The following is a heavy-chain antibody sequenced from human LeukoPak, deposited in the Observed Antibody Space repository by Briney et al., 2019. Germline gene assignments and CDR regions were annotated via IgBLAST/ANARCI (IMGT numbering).Heavy chain of an antibody. CDR2: ISSSGSSTI. J-gene: IGHJ4*02. V-gene: IGHV3-48*04. D-gene: IGHD6-25*01. CDR3: ARGQRLETSYYFDY. CDR1: GFTFSSNS. Sequence: GGSLRLSCAASGFTFSSNSMNWVRQAPGKGLEWVSYISSSGSSTIFYADSVKGRFTISRDNAKNSLYLQMSSLRAEDTAVYYCARGQRLETSYYFDYWGQGTLVTVSS.